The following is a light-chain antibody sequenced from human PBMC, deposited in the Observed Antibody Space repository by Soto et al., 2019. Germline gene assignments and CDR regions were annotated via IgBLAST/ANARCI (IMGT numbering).Light chain of an antibody. CDR2: QVT. CDR1: SSNIGANYD. Sequence: QSALTQPPSVSGAPGQRVTIPCTGSSSNIGANYDVHWYQHHPGKAPKLIIYQVTNRPSGVSHRFSGSKSGNTASLPISGLQAEDEADYYCTSYSSSSTFYVFGAGTKVTVL. CDR3: TSYSSSSTFYV. J-gene: IGLJ1*01. V-gene: IGLV2-14*01.